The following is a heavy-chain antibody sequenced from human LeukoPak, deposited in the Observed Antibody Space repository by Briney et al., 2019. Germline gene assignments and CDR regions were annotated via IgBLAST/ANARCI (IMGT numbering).Heavy chain of an antibody. CDR2: INGDGSSV. J-gene: IGHJ4*02. Sequence: GGSLRLSCVASGFTFSSYWMHWVRQTPGKGLVWVSRINGDGSSVSYADSVRGRFTISRDNARNTLFLQMSSLRAEDTALYYCARVGPYCSGGSCYRASLDFWGQGTLVTGSS. D-gene: IGHD2-15*01. V-gene: IGHV3-74*01. CDR1: GFTFSSYW. CDR3: ARVGPYCSGGSCYRASLDF.